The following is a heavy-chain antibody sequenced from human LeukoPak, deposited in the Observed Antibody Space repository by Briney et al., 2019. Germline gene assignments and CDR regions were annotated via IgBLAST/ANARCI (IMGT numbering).Heavy chain of an antibody. CDR2: ISYDGSNK. CDR1: GFIFSRYG. D-gene: IGHD6-6*01. V-gene: IGHV3-30-3*01. Sequence: GGSLRLSCEGSGFIFSRYGMHWVRQAPGKGLEWVAVISYDGSNKYYADSVKGRFTISRDNSKNTLYLQMNGLRAEDTAVYYCASLAPARPVDYWGQGTLVTVSS. CDR3: ASLAPARPVDY. J-gene: IGHJ4*02.